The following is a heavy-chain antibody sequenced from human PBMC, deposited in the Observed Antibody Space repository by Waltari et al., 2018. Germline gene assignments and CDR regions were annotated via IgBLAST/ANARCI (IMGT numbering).Heavy chain of an antibody. V-gene: IGHV4-59*01. CDR1: GGSISSYY. CDR3: ARARSFVVVPAAREPFWFDP. J-gene: IGHJ5*02. CDR2: IYYSGST. Sequence: QVQLQESGPGLVKPSETLSLTCTVSGGSISSYYWSWIRTPPGKGLEWIGYIYYSGSTNYNPSLKSRVTISVDTSKNQFSLKLSSVTAADTAVYYCARARSFVVVPAAREPFWFDPWGQGTLVTVSS. D-gene: IGHD2-2*01.